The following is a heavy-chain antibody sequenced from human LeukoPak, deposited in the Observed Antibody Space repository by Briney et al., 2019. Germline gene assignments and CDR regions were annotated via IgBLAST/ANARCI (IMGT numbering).Heavy chain of an antibody. J-gene: IGHJ6*02. D-gene: IGHD3-3*01. V-gene: IGHV1-46*01. CDR2: INPSGGST. CDR3: ARAPVYDFWSGYYTGIYYYGMDV. Sequence: ASVKVSCKASGYTFTGYYMHWVRQAPGQGLEWMGIINPSGGSTSYAQKFQGRVTMTRDTSTSTVYMELSSLRSEDTAVYYCARAPVYDFWSGYYTGIYYYGMDVWGQGTTVTVSS. CDR1: GYTFTGYY.